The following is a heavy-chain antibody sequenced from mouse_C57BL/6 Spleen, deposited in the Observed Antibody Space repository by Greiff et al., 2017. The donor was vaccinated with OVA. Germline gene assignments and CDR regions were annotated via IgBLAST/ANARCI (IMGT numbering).Heavy chain of an antibody. CDR2: ISYDGSN. CDR1: GYSITSGYY. CDR3: ARRGHWDDY. D-gene: IGHD4-1*01. V-gene: IGHV3-6*01. Sequence: EESGPGLVKPSQSLSLTCSVTGYSITSGYYWNWIRQFPGNKLEWMGYISYDGSNNYNPSLKNRISITRDTSKNQFFLKLNSVTTEDTATYYCARRGHWDDYWGQGTTLTVSS. J-gene: IGHJ2*01.